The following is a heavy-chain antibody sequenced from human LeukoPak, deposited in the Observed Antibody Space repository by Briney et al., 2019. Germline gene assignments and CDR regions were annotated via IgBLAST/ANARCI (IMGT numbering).Heavy chain of an antibody. J-gene: IGHJ4*02. V-gene: IGHV1-8*01. Sequence: EASVKVSCKASGYTFTSYDINWVRQATGQGLEWMGWMNPNSGNTGYAQKFQGRVTMTRNTSISTAYMELSSLRSEDTAVYYCARGNYYDSSGPAVSDPYWGQGTLVTVSS. CDR2: MNPNSGNT. CDR1: GYTFTSYD. D-gene: IGHD3-22*01. CDR3: ARGNYYDSSGPAVSDPY.